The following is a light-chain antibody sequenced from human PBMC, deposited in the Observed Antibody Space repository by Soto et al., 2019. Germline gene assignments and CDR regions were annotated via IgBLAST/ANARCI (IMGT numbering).Light chain of an antibody. CDR1: QGIGTY. J-gene: IGKJ2*02. CDR2: DAS. V-gene: IGKV1-9*01. CDR3: QQVNSYPCT. Sequence: DIQLTQSPSFLSASVGDRVTITCRASQGIGTYLASYQQKPGKAPKLLIFDASSLHSGAPSRFSGSGSGTQFSLTISSLQPEDCATYYCQQVNSYPCTFGRGTKVDI.